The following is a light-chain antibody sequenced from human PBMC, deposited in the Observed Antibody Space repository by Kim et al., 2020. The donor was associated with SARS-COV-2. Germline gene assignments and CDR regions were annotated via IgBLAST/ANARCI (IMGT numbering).Light chain of an antibody. V-gene: IGLV3-1*01. CDR2: QDN. CDR3: QAWDSRTVV. Sequence: SYELTQPPSVSVSPGQTASITCSGDKLGDKYASWYQQKPGQSPVLVIYQDNKRPSGIPERFSGSNSGNTATLTIGGTQAMDEADYYCQAWDSRTVVFGGGTQLTVL. CDR1: KLGDKY. J-gene: IGLJ2*01.